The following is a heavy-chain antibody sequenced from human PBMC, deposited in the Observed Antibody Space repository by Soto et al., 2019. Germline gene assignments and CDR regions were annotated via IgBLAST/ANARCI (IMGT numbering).Heavy chain of an antibody. J-gene: IGHJ6*02. D-gene: IGHD4-17*01. CDR2: IYYTGTT. V-gene: IGHV4-61*01. CDR1: GGSVSSGSYY. CDR3: ARASGDYDYYYYGMDV. Sequence: SETLSLTCTVSGGSVSSGSYYWSWIRQPPGKGLEWIGYIYYTGTTNYKPSLESRVTISGDTSKNQFSLKLSSVTAADTAVYYCARASGDYDYYYYGMDVWGHGTTVTVS.